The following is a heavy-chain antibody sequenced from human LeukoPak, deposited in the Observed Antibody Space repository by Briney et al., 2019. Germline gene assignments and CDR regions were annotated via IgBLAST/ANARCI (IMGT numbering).Heavy chain of an antibody. D-gene: IGHD2-21*02. J-gene: IGHJ3*02. CDR1: GFTFSSYA. V-gene: IGHV3-23*01. CDR2: ISGSGGST. CDR3: AKLRLGHCGGDCSSLGEAFDI. Sequence: PGGSLRLSCAASGFTFSSYAMSWVRQAPGKGLEWVSAISGSGGSTYYADSVKGRLTISRDNSKNTLYLQMNSLRAEDTAVYYCAKLRLGHCGGDCSSLGEAFDIWGQGTMVTVSS.